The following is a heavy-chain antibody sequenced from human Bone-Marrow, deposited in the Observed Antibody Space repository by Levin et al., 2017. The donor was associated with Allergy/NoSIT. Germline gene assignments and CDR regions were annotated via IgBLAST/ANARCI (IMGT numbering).Heavy chain of an antibody. V-gene: IGHV4-59*01. CDR2: IYYSGST. CDR1: GGSISSYY. J-gene: IGHJ4*02. Sequence: SQTLSLPCTVSGGSISSYYWSWLRQPPGKGLEWIGYIYYSGSTKYNPSLKSRVTISVDTSKNQFSLKLSSVTAADTAVYYCARSYGSGNYFDYWGQGTLVTVSS. D-gene: IGHD3-10*01. CDR3: ARSYGSGNYFDY.